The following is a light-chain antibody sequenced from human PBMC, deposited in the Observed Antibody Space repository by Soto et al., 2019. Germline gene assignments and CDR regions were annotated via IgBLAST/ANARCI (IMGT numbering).Light chain of an antibody. CDR2: AAS. CDR3: QQYGTSPRT. J-gene: IGKJ1*01. CDR1: QSITSSS. V-gene: IGKV3-20*01. Sequence: EIVLTQSPGTLSLSPGERATLSCRASQSITSSSLAWYQHKPGQAPSLLIYAASSRATGIPDRFRGSGSGTDFTLTISRLEPEDFAVYYCQQYGTSPRTFGQGTKVEIK.